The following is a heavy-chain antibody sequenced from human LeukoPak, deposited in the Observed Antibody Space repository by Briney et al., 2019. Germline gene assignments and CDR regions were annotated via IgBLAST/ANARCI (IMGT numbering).Heavy chain of an antibody. CDR2: IYYSGST. D-gene: IGHD3-3*01. CDR3: ARTRAWLLSQYYFDY. Sequence: SETLSLTCTVSGGSISSGGYYWSWIRQHPGKGLEWIGYIYYSGSTYYNPSLKSRVTISVDTSKNQFSLKLSSVTAADTAVYYCARTRAWLLSQYYFDYWGQGTLVTVSS. CDR1: GGSISSGGYY. V-gene: IGHV4-30-4*08. J-gene: IGHJ4*02.